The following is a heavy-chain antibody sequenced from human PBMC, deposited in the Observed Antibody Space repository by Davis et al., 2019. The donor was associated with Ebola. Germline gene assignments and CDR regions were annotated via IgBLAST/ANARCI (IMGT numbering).Heavy chain of an antibody. CDR2: INPNSGGT. CDR1: GYTFTGYY. Sequence: ASVKVSCKASGYTFTGYYMHWVRQAPGQGLEWMGWINPNSGGTNYAQKFQGRVTMTRDTSISTAYMELSRLRSDDTAVYYCARDRDDFWSGYYMWGQGTLITVSS. CDR3: ARDRDDFWSGYYM. D-gene: IGHD3-3*01. J-gene: IGHJ4*02. V-gene: IGHV1-2*02.